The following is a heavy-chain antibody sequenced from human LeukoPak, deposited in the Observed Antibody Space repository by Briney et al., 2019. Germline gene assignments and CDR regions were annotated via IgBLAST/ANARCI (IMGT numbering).Heavy chain of an antibody. V-gene: IGHV3-7*01. D-gene: IGHD2-15*01. CDR3: AKDSGGYCSGGSCYSDNWFDP. CDR2: IKQDGSEK. CDR1: GFTFSSYW. J-gene: IGHJ5*02. Sequence: GGSLRLSCAASGFTFSSYWMSWVRQAPGKGLEWVANIKQDGSEKYYVDSVKGRFTISRDNAKNSLYLQMNSLRAEDTAVYYCAKDSGGYCSGGSCYSDNWFDPWGQGTLVTVSS.